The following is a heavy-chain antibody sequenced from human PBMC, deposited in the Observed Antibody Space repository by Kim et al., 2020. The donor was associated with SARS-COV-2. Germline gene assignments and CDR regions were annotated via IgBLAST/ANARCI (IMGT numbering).Heavy chain of an antibody. CDR3: ARGPYYDFWSGLDYFDY. J-gene: IGHJ4*02. Sequence: ASVKVSCKASGYTFTSYDINWVRQATGQGLEWMGWMNPNSGNTGYAQKFQGRVTMTRNTSISTAYMELSSLRSEDTAVYYCARGPYYDFWSGLDYFDYWGQGTLVTVSS. V-gene: IGHV1-8*01. CDR1: GYTFTSYD. D-gene: IGHD3-3*01. CDR2: MNPNSGNT.